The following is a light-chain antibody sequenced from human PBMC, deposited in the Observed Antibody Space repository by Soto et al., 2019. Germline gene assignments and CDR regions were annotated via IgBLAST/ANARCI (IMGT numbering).Light chain of an antibody. Sequence: DIQLTQSPSFLSASVGDRVTITCRASQGITNYLAWYQQKPGTAPQLLIYAASTLQSGVPSRISGSGSGTEFTLTISSLQPEDFATYYCQHLHSNPYTFGQGTKVEI. CDR1: QGITNY. CDR2: AAS. J-gene: IGKJ2*01. CDR3: QHLHSNPYT. V-gene: IGKV1-9*01.